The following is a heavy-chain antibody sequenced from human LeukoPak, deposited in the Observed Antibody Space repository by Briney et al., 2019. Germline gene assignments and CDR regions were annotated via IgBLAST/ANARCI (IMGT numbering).Heavy chain of an antibody. D-gene: IGHD6-13*01. CDR1: GYTFISYY. CDR2: INPSGGST. V-gene: IGHV1-46*01. J-gene: IGHJ4*02. Sequence: ASVKVSCKASGYTFISYYIHWVRQAPGQGLEWMGIINPSGGSTSYAQKFQGRVTMTRDTSTSTVYMELSSLRSEDTAVYYCASSSWRRAFDYWGQGTLVTVSS. CDR3: ASSSWRRAFDY.